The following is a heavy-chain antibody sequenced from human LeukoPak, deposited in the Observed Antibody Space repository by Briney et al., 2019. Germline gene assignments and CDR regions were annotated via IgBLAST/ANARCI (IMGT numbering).Heavy chain of an antibody. D-gene: IGHD4-23*01. CDR3: STGPRSLPY. J-gene: IGHJ4*01. V-gene: IGHV3-11*01. CDR1: GLSFSDSY. CDR2: ISGMGHDI. Sequence: PGGSLRLSCVVSGLSFSDSYMTWIRQTPGMGLESLAYISGMGHDIYYADSVKGRFTISRDNAKNSLYLQMNSLRPEDTALYYCSTGPRSLPYWGPGTLVTVPS.